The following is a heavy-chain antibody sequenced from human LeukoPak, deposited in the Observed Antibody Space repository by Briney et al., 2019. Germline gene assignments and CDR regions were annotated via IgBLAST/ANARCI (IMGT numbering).Heavy chain of an antibody. CDR1: GFTVSSNY. CDR2: THSGGST. Sequence: GGSLRLSCAASGFTVSSNYMSWVRQAPGKGLGWVSVTHSGGSTYYADSVKGRFTISTHNSKNTLYLQMNSLRAEDTAVYYCARDLEGPGMLGYWGQGTLVTVSS. J-gene: IGHJ4*02. V-gene: IGHV3-53*04. D-gene: IGHD3-10*02. CDR3: ARDLEGPGMLGY.